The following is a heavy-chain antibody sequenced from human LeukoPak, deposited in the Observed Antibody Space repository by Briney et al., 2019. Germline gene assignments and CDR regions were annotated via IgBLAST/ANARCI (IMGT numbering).Heavy chain of an antibody. V-gene: IGHV4-39*07. Sequence: SETLSLTCTVSGGSISSSSYYWGWIRQPPGKGLERIGSIYYSGTTYYNPSLKSRVTISVDTSKNQFSLKLSSVTAADTAVYYCARDVGARIEGYWGQGTLVTVSS. D-gene: IGHD1-26*01. CDR2: IYYSGTT. CDR1: GGSISSSSYY. CDR3: ARDVGARIEGY. J-gene: IGHJ4*02.